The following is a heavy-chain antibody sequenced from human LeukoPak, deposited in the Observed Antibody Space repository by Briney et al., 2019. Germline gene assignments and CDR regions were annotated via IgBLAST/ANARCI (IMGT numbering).Heavy chain of an antibody. D-gene: IGHD1/OR15-1a*01. V-gene: IGHV3-21*01. CDR3: AKDSPSRTATTEVPVDY. CDR2: ISSSSSYI. CDR1: GFSFRDYT. Sequence: GGFLRLSCAASGFSFRDYTMNWVRQAPGKGLEWVASISSSSSYIYFANSVRGRFSISRDNAKNSLDLQMNSLRAEDTAVYYCAKDSPSRTATTEVPVDYWGQGTLVTVSS. J-gene: IGHJ4*02.